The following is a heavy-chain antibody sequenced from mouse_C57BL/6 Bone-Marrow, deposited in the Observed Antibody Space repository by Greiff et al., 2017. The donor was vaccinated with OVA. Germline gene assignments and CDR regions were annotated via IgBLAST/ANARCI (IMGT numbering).Heavy chain of an antibody. V-gene: IGHV1-47*01. Sequence: QVHVKQSGAELVKPGASVKMSCKASGYTFTTYPIEWMKQNHGKSLEWIGHFHPYNDDTKYTEKFKGKATLTVEKSSSTVYLELSRFTSDDSAVYYCARREGQLRPGVAYWGQGTLVTVSA. CDR2: FHPYNDDT. CDR1: GYTFTTYP. J-gene: IGHJ3*01. CDR3: ARREGQLRPGVAY. D-gene: IGHD3-2*02.